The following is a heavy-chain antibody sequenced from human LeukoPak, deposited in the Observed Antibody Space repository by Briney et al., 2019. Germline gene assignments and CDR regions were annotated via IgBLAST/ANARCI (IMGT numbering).Heavy chain of an antibody. J-gene: IGHJ3*02. CDR3: ARPNSHYLGNAAFDI. CDR1: GGSISSSSYY. Sequence: SETLSLTCTVSGGSISSSSYYWGWIRQPPGKGLEWIGSIYYSGSTYYNPSLKSRVTISINTSKNQFSLKLSSVTAADTAVYYCARPNSHYLGNAAFDIWGQGTMVTVSS. D-gene: IGHD4-11*01. CDR2: IYYSGST. V-gene: IGHV4-39*07.